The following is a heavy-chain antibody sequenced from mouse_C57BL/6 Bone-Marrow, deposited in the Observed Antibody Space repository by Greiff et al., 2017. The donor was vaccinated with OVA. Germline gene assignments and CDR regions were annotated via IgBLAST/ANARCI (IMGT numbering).Heavy chain of an antibody. CDR3: ARDSYTKGYFDV. Sequence: VQLQQSGPGLVKPSQPVFLTCTVTGISITTGNYRWSWIRQFPGNKLEWIGYIYYSGTITYNPSLTSRTTITRDTPKNQFFLEMNSLTAEDTATYYCARDSYTKGYFDVWGTGTTVTVSS. J-gene: IGHJ1*03. CDR2: IYYSGTI. CDR1: GISITTGNYR. D-gene: IGHD2-10*01. V-gene: IGHV3-5*01.